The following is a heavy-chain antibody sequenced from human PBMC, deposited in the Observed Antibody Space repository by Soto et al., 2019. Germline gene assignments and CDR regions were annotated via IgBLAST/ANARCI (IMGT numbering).Heavy chain of an antibody. J-gene: IGHJ6*02. CDR1: GGTFSKYA. Sequence: QVQLVQSGAEMQQPGASVGVSCKASGGTFSKYAFSWVRQAPGQGLEWLGGTIPMFGTPNYAQKFQSRVAISEAESTATVYMELSSLSSQSTAVYFCARPLRDRTCYYGMAVWGPGTTVTVSS. CDR3: ARPLRDRTCYYGMAV. V-gene: IGHV1-69*01. D-gene: IGHD3-22*01. CDR2: TIPMFGTP.